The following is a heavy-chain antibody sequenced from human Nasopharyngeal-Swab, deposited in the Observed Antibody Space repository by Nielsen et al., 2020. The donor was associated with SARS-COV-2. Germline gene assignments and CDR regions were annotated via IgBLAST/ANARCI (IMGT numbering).Heavy chain of an antibody. V-gene: IGHV3-11*04. CDR3: ASLLWFGELPSDYYYYGMDV. Sequence: GGSLRLSCAASGFTVSSNYMSWIRQAPEKGLEWVSYISSSGSTIYYADSVKGRFTISRDNAKNSLYLQMNSLRAEDTAVYYCASLLWFGELPSDYYYYGMDVWGQGTTATVSS. CDR2: ISSSGSTI. J-gene: IGHJ6*02. D-gene: IGHD3-10*01. CDR1: GFTVSSNY.